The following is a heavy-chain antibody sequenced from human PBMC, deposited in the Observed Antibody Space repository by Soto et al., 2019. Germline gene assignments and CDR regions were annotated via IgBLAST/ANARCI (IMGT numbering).Heavy chain of an antibody. Sequence: HPGGSLRLSCAASGFTFDSYWMTWVRQAPGKGLEWVAHIKQDGGQTYYVDSVKGRFTISRDNAKTSLYLQMSSLRAEDTSVYFCARGGNGYENWPPYYYYGMDVWGQGTTVTVSS. D-gene: IGHD5-12*01. J-gene: IGHJ6*02. CDR3: ARGGNGYENWPPYYYYGMDV. V-gene: IGHV3-7*01. CDR1: GFTFDSYW. CDR2: IKQDGGQT.